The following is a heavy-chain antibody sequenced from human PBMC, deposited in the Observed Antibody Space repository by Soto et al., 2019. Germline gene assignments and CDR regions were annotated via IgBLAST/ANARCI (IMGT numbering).Heavy chain of an antibody. CDR1: GGTFSSHG. Sequence: QVQLVQSGAEVKKPGSSVKVSCKASGGTFSSHGFNWLRQAAGQGLEWIGGSIPLFGITNHTQKFQDRVTISADTSTSTAYMELRGLRSDATAVYYCASDRGYGLVNWGHGTLLTVSS. CDR3: ASDRGYGLVN. J-gene: IGHJ4*01. D-gene: IGHD2-15*01. CDR2: SIPLFGIT. V-gene: IGHV1-69*14.